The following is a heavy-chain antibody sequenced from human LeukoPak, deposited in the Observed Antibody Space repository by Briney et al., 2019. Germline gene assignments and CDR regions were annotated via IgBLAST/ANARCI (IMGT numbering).Heavy chain of an antibody. CDR3: ASGGYSYGFDY. CDR1: GGSISSGGYS. V-gene: IGHV4-30-2*01. Sequence: SQTLSLTCTVSGGSISSGGYSWSWIRQPPGKGLEWIGYIYHSGSTYYNPSLKSRVTISVDRSKNQFSLKLSSVTAADTAVYYCASGGYSYGFDYWGQGTLVTVSS. J-gene: IGHJ4*02. D-gene: IGHD5-18*01. CDR2: IYHSGST.